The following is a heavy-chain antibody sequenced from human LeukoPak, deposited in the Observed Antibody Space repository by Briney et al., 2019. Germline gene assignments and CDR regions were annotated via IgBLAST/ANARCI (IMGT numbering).Heavy chain of an antibody. CDR1: GFTFCTYF. V-gene: IGHV3-74*01. CDR3: ARGVHYGSDY. CDR2: INSDGTTT. J-gene: IGHJ4*02. D-gene: IGHD4-17*01. Sequence: GGSLRLSRAASGFTFCTYFMLSVPQAPGKRLVWVSRINSDGTTTSHADSVKGRFTISRDNAKNTLYLQMDSLRAEDTAVYFCARGVHYGSDYWGQGTLVTVSS.